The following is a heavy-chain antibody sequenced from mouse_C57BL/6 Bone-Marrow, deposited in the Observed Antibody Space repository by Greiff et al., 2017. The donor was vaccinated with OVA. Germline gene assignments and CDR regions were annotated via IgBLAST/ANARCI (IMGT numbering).Heavy chain of an antibody. CDR3: TRLDDYDYFDY. CDR1: GFTFSDAW. J-gene: IGHJ2*01. Sequence: EVQLVESGGGLVQPGGSMKLSCAASGFTFSDAWMDWVRQSPEKGLEWVAEIRNKANNHATYYAESVKGRFTIARDDSKSSVYLQMNSLRAEDTGIYYCTRLDDYDYFDYWGQGTTLTVSS. D-gene: IGHD2-4*01. V-gene: IGHV6-6*01. CDR2: IRNKANNHAT.